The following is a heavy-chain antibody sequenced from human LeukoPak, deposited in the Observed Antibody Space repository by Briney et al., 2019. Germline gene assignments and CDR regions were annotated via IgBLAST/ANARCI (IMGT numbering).Heavy chain of an antibody. CDR2: IYHSGST. D-gene: IGHD4-17*01. CDR3: ASPIMTTVTTSSNAFDI. V-gene: IGHV4-38-2*02. CDR1: GYSISSGYY. Sequence: PSETLSLTCIVSGYSISSGYYWGWIRQPPGKGLEWIGSIYHSGSTYYNPSLKSRVTISVDTSKNQFSLKLSSVTAADTAVYYCASPIMTTVTTSSNAFDIWGQGTMVTVSS. J-gene: IGHJ3*02.